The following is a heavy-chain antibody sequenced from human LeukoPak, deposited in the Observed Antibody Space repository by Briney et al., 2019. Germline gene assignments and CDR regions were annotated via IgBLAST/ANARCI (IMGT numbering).Heavy chain of an antibody. D-gene: IGHD5-24*01. CDR2: IYYSGST. Sequence: SETLSLTCTVSGGSISGYYWSWIRQPPGKGLEWIGYIYYSGSTNYNPSLKSRVTISGDTSKNQFSLKLSSVTAADTAVYYCAREGDGYNSDWGQGTLVTVSS. J-gene: IGHJ4*02. CDR3: AREGDGYNSD. V-gene: IGHV4-59*12. CDR1: GGSISGYY.